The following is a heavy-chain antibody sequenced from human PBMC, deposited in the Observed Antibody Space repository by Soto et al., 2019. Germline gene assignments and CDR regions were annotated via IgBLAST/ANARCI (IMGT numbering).Heavy chain of an antibody. J-gene: IGHJ3*02. CDR2: ISWNSGSI. D-gene: IGHD3-10*01. CDR3: AKDIRPSRLLWFGELRYDAFDI. CDR1: GFTFDDYA. Sequence: HPGGSLRLSCAASGFTFDDYAMHWVRQAPGKGLEWVSGISWNSGSIGYADSVKGRFTISRDNAKNSLYLQMNSLRAEDTALYYCAKDIRPSRLLWFGELRYDAFDIWGQGTMVTVSS. V-gene: IGHV3-9*01.